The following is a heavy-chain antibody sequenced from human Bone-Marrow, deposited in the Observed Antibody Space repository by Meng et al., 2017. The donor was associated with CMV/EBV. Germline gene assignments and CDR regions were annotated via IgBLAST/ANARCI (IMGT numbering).Heavy chain of an antibody. CDR3: ARLKGSYYFDY. CDR1: GGTFSSYA. V-gene: IGHV4-34*01. J-gene: IGHJ4*02. CDR2: INHSGNT. Sequence: SCKASGGTFSSYAISWIRQPPGKGLEWIGEINHSGNTNYNPSLKSRVTISVDTSKNQFSLKLSSVTAADTAVYYCARLKGSYYFDYWGQGTLVTVSS.